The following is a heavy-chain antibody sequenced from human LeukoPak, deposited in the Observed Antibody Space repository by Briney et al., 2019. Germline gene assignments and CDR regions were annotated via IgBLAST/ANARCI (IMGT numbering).Heavy chain of an antibody. CDR3: ARHQGEMATTHFDY. CDR1: GGSISSYY. J-gene: IGHJ4*02. D-gene: IGHD5-24*01. V-gene: IGHV4-59*08. Sequence: SQTLSLTCTVSGGSISSYYWSWIRQPPGKGLEWIGYIYYSGSTNYNPSLKSRVTISVDTSKNQCSLKLSSVTAADTAVYYCARHQGEMATTHFDYWGQGTLVTVSS. CDR2: IYYSGST.